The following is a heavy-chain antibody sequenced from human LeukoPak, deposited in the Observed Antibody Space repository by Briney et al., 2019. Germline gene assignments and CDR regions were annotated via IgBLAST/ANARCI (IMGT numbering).Heavy chain of an antibody. CDR2: ISGSGGST. D-gene: IGHD3-9*01. CDR1: GFTFSSYG. J-gene: IGHJ4*02. Sequence: GGSLRLSCAASGFTFSSYGMSWVRQAPGKGLEWVSAISGSGGSTYYADSVKGRFTSSRDNAKNSLYLQMNSLRAEDTAVYYCARDQEIYYDILTGRHYFDYWGQGALVTVSS. V-gene: IGHV3-23*01. CDR3: ARDQEIYYDILTGRHYFDY.